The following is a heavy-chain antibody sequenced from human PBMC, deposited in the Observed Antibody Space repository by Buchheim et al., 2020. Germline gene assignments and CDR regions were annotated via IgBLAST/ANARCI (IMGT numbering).Heavy chain of an antibody. D-gene: IGHD6-13*01. J-gene: IGHJ4*02. CDR2: IKQDGSEK. CDR3: ARDGADAGLDY. V-gene: IGHV3-7*01. CDR1: GFTSSSYW. Sequence: EVQLVESGGGSVQPVGSLRLSCAASGFTSSSYWMSWVRQAPGKGLEWVANIKQDGSEKYYVDSVKGRFTISRDNAKKALYLQMNSLRAEDTAVYYCARDGADAGLDYWGQGTL.